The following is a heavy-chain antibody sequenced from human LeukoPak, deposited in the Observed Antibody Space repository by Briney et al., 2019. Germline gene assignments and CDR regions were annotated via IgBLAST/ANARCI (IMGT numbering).Heavy chain of an antibody. V-gene: IGHV3-30*03. CDR1: GFTLSTNA. Sequence: GGSLRLSCLTSGFTLSTNAMSWVRQAPGKGLEWVAVISYDGSNKYYADSVKGRFTISRDNSKNTLYLQMNSLRAEDTAVYYCARSSSSSEVYWFDPWGQGTLVTVSS. CDR3: ARSSSSSEVYWFDP. J-gene: IGHJ5*02. CDR2: ISYDGSNK. D-gene: IGHD6-13*01.